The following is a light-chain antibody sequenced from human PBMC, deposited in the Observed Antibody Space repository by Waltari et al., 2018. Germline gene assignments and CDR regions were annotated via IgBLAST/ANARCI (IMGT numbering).Light chain of an antibody. CDR3: QSADSSDTDRWV. J-gene: IGLJ3*02. V-gene: IGLV3-25*03. Sequence: SYELTQPPSGSVSPGQTARITCSGDALPKRYAYWYQQKPGQAPVLVIHKDRERPSGIPDRFSGSSSGTTATLTISGVQAEDEADYHCQSADSSDTDRWVFGGGTKLTVL. CDR1: ALPKRY. CDR2: KDR.